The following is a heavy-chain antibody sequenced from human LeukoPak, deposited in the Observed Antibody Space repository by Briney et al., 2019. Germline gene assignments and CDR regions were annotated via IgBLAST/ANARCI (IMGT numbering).Heavy chain of an antibody. CDR2: IYYSGST. D-gene: IGHD6-6*01. J-gene: IGHJ4*02. CDR3: ARGVYSSSPFDY. V-gene: IGHV4-31*03. Sequence: SETLSLTCTVSGGSISSSSYSWSWIRQHPGKGLEWIGYIYYSGSTYYNPSLKSRVTISVDTSKNQFSLKLSSVTAADTAVYYCARGVYSSSPFDYWGQGTLVTVSS. CDR1: GGSISSSSYS.